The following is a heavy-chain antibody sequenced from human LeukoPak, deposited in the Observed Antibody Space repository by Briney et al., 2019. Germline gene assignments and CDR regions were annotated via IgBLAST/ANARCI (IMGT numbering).Heavy chain of an antibody. CDR3: ARGSGWYRPIDY. CDR1: GFTVSSNY. J-gene: IGHJ4*02. D-gene: IGHD6-19*01. CDR2: IYSGGST. V-gene: IGHV3-66*02. Sequence: HPGGSLRLSCAASGFTVSSNYMTWVRQAPGKGLEWVSVIYSGGSTYYADSVKGRFTISTDNSKNTVYLQMNSLRAEDTAVYYCARGSGWYRPIDYWGQGTLVTVSS.